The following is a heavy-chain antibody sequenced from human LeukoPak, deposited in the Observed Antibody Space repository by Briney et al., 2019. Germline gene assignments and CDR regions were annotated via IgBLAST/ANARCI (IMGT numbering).Heavy chain of an antibody. V-gene: IGHV4-39*07. Sequence: SETLSLTCTVSGGSISSSSYYWGWIRQPPGKGLEWIGSIYYSGSTYYNPSLKSRVTISVDTSKTQFSLRLSTVTAADTAMYYCARDRCGGDCYSTSRRNAFDIWGQGTMVTVSS. CDR1: GGSISSSSYY. CDR2: IYYSGST. CDR3: ARDRCGGDCYSTSRRNAFDI. J-gene: IGHJ3*02. D-gene: IGHD2-21*02.